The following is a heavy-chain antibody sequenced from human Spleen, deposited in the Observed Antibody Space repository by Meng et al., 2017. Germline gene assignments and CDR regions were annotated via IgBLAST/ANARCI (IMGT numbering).Heavy chain of an antibody. Sequence: ASVKVSCKVSGYTLTDLSMHWVRQAPGKGLEGMGGFEPEDGETIYAQKFQGRVTMTEDTSTDTAYMELSSLRSEDTAVYYCATAFVAAAGTRSKYDAFDIWGQGTMVTVSS. CDR2: FEPEDGET. CDR1: GYTLTDLS. J-gene: IGHJ3*02. D-gene: IGHD6-13*01. V-gene: IGHV1-24*01. CDR3: ATAFVAAAGTRSKYDAFDI.